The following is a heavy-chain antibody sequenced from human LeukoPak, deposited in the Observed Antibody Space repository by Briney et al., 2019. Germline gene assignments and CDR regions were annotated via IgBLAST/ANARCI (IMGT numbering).Heavy chain of an antibody. CDR1: GGSISSYY. CDR2: IYSSGST. V-gene: IGHV4-4*07. J-gene: IGHJ4*02. CDR3: AREVYSSGWYTSNYFDY. Sequence: SETLSLPCTVSGGSISSYYWSWIRQPAGKGLEWIGRIYSSGSTNYNPSLKSRVTMSVDTSKNQFSLKLSSVTAADTAVYYCAREVYSSGWYTSNYFDYWGQGTLVTVSS. D-gene: IGHD6-19*01.